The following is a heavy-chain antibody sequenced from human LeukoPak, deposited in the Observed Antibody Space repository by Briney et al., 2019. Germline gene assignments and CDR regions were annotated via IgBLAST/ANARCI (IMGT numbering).Heavy chain of an antibody. Sequence: PGGSLRLSCAASGFTFSSYAMGWVRQAPGKGLDWVSVISGSGGSTYYADSVKGRFTISRDNSKNTLYLQMNSLRAEDTAVYYCAKDHPAGYSSGWYDAFDIWGQGTMVTVSS. CDR3: AKDHPAGYSSGWYDAFDI. CDR1: GFTFSSYA. CDR2: ISGSGGST. J-gene: IGHJ3*02. D-gene: IGHD6-19*01. V-gene: IGHV3-23*01.